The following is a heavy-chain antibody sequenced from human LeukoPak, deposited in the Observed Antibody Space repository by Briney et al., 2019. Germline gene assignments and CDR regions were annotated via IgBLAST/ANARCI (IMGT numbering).Heavy chain of an antibody. CDR2: INSDGGDA. CDR3: ARDVPHNWFDT. V-gene: IGHV3-74*01. Sequence: GGSLRLSCAASGITFGNNWMHWVRQGPGKGLVWISRINSDGGDAIYADSVKGRFTVSRDNAKNTLYLQMNSLRAEDTAVYYCARDVPHNWFDTWGQGTLVTVSS. CDR1: GITFGNNW. J-gene: IGHJ5*02.